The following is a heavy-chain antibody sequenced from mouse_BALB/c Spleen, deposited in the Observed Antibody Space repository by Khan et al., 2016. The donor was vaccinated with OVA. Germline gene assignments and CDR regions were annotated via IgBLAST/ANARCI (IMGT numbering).Heavy chain of an antibody. V-gene: IGHV1S137*01. CDR3: ARHAYDGYYDY. D-gene: IGHD2-3*01. J-gene: IGHJ2*01. CDR2: ISTYSGST. CDR1: GYTFTDYA. Sequence: QVQLQQSGPELVRPGVSVKISCKGSGYTFTDYAMYWVKQSHAKSLEWIGLISTYSGSTNYNQKFKGKVTMTVDKSSSAAYMELARLTSEDSAIYYWARHAYDGYYDYGGQGTALTVAS.